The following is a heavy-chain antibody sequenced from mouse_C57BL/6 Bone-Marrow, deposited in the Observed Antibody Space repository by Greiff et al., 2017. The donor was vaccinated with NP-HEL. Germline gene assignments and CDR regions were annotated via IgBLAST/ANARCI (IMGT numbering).Heavy chain of an antibody. CDR3: ARRYGNFYWYFDV. J-gene: IGHJ1*03. CDR2: ISSGSSTI. Sequence: EVQRVESGGGLVKPGGSLKLSCAASGFTFSDYGMHWVRQAPEKGLEWVAYISSGSSTIYYADTVKGRFTISRDNAKNTLFLQMTSLRSEDTAMYYCARRYGNFYWYFDVWGTGTTVTVSS. CDR1: GFTFSDYG. D-gene: IGHD2-1*01. V-gene: IGHV5-17*01.